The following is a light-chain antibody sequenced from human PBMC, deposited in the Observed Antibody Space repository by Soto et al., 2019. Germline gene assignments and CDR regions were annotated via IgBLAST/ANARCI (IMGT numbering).Light chain of an antibody. J-gene: IGLJ1*01. CDR3: FSLTTRSTHV. V-gene: IGLV2-8*01. CDR1: SSDVGGYNY. Sequence: QSVLTQPPSASGSPGQSVTISCTGTSSDVGGYNYVSWYQQHPGKAPKLMIYEVSKRPSGVPDRFSGSKSGNTAYLTISGLQGEDEADYFCFSLTTRSTHVFGTGTKGT. CDR2: EVS.